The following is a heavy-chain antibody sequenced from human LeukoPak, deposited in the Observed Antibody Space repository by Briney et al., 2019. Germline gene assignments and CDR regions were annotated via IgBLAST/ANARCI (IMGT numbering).Heavy chain of an antibody. D-gene: IGHD3-10*01. J-gene: IGHJ5*02. V-gene: IGHV3-30*18. CDR2: ISYDGSNK. CDR1: GFTFSSYG. CDR3: AKAMEGRWFDP. Sequence: GGSLRLSCAASGFTFSSYGMHWVRQAPGKGLEWVAVISYDGSNKYYADSVKGRFTISRDNSKNTLYLQMNSLRPDDTAVYYCAKAMEGRWFDPWGQGTLVTVSS.